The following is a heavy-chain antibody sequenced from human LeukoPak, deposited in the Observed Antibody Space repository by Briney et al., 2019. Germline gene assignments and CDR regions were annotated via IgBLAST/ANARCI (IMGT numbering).Heavy chain of an antibody. V-gene: IGHV4-61*01. Sequence: SETLSLTCTVSGGSVSSGSYYCSWIRQPPGKGLEWIGYIYYSGSTNYNPSLKSRVTISLDTSKNQFSLKLSSVTAADTAVYYCASVSLYCSGVSCPDYWGQGALVTVSS. CDR1: GGSVSSGSYY. J-gene: IGHJ4*02. CDR2: IYYSGST. D-gene: IGHD2-15*01. CDR3: ASVSLYCSGVSCPDY.